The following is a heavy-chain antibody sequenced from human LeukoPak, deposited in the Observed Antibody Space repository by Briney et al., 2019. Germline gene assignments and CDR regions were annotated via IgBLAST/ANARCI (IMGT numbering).Heavy chain of an antibody. V-gene: IGHV1-2*02. Sequence: ASVKVSCTASGYTFTGYYMHWVRQAPGQGLEWMGWINPNSGGTNYAQKFQGRVTMTRDTSISTAYTELSRLRSDDTAVYYCARDHSYSSSWYRDLRTDFDYWGQGTLVTVSS. D-gene: IGHD6-13*01. CDR1: GYTFTGYY. CDR3: ARDHSYSSSWYRDLRTDFDY. CDR2: INPNSGGT. J-gene: IGHJ4*02.